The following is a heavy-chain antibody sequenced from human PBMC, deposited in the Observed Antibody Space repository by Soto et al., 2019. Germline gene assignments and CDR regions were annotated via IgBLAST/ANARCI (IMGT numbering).Heavy chain of an antibody. CDR2: LYWDDDT. Sequence: QITLKESGPTLVKPTQTLTLTCTFSGFSLSTSGVGVGWIRQPPGKALEWLALLYWDDDTRFSPSLKSRLTSTKDTSKTQVVLKMTNMDPVDTGTYYCAHSLINWGDAFDIWGQGAMVTVSS. CDR3: AHSLINWGDAFDI. V-gene: IGHV2-5*02. CDR1: GFSLSTSGVG. J-gene: IGHJ3*02. D-gene: IGHD7-27*01.